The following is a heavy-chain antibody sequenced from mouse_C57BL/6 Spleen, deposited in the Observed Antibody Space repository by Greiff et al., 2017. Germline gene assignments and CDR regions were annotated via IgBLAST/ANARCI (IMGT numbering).Heavy chain of an antibody. CDR2: IFPGSGST. D-gene: IGHD2-4*01. Sequence: QVQLKESGPELVKPGASVKISCKASGYTFTDYYINWVKQRPGQGLEWIGWIFPGSGSTYYNEKFKGKATLTVDKSSSTAYMLLSSLTSEDSAVYLCARDDYPAWFAYWGQGALVTVSA. CDR3: ARDDYPAWFAY. J-gene: IGHJ3*01. V-gene: IGHV1-75*01. CDR1: GYTFTDYY.